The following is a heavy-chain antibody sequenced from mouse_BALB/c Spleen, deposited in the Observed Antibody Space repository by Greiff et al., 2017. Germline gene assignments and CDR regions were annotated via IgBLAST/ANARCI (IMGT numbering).Heavy chain of an antibody. D-gene: IGHD3-1*01. Sequence: EVHLVESGGGLVKPGGSLKLSCAASGFTFSDYYMYWVRQTPEKRLEWVATISDGGSYTYYPDSVKGRFTISRDNAKNNLYLQMSSLKSEDTAMYYCARASSGYPSDAMDYWGQGTSVTVSS. CDR2: ISDGGSYT. J-gene: IGHJ4*01. V-gene: IGHV5-4*02. CDR1: GFTFSDYY. CDR3: ARASSGYPSDAMDY.